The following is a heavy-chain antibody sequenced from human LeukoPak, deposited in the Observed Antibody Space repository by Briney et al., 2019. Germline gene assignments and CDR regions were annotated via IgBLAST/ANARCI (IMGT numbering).Heavy chain of an antibody. J-gene: IGHJ6*02. CDR2: IIPILGIA. V-gene: IGHV1-69*04. CDR3: AAIPPAGTSWPLYV. CDR1: GGTFSSYA. Sequence: SVKVSCKASGGTFSSYAISWVRQAPGQGLEWMGRIIPILGIASYAQKFQGRVTITADKSTSTAYMELSSLRSEDTAVYYCAAIPPAGTSWPLYVWGQGTTVTVSS. D-gene: IGHD2-2*01.